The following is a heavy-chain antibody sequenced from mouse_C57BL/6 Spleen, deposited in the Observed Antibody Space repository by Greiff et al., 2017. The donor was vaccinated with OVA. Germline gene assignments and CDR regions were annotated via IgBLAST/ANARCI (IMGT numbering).Heavy chain of an antibody. CDR3: ARDLDYGSRGGYFDV. Sequence: QVHVKQSGTELVKPGASVKLSCKASGYTFTSYWMHWVKQRPGQGLEWIGNINPSNGGTNYNEKFKSKATLTVDKSSSTAYMQLSSLTSEDSAVYYCARDLDYGSRGGYFDVWGTGTTVTVSS. D-gene: IGHD1-1*01. J-gene: IGHJ1*03. CDR2: INPSNGGT. CDR1: GYTFTSYW. V-gene: IGHV1-53*01.